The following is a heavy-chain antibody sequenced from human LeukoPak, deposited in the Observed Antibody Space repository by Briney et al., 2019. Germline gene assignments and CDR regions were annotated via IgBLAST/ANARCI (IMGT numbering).Heavy chain of an antibody. CDR3: AKDALPMITFGGVIVDRNNWFDP. Sequence: PGGSLRLSCAASGFTFSSYGMHWVRQAPGKGLEWVAVIWYDGSNKYYADSVKGRFTISRDNSKNTLYLQMNSLRAEDTAVYYCAKDALPMITFGGVIVDRNNWFDPWGQGTLVTVSS. D-gene: IGHD3-16*02. J-gene: IGHJ5*02. CDR1: GFTFSSYG. V-gene: IGHV3-33*06. CDR2: IWYDGSNK.